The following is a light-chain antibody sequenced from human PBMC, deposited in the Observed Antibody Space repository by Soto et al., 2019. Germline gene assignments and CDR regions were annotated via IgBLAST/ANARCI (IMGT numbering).Light chain of an antibody. CDR1: QSVNSNY. J-gene: IGKJ1*01. CDR2: GAS. CDR3: QQDDSSPPS. Sequence: EIVLTQSPCTLSLSPGERATLSSSATQSVNSNYLAWYQQKPGQAPRLLFSGASSMATGIPDRFSGSGSGTVFNLTISGLEPEDVAIYYCQQDDSSPPSFGQGTRVEI. V-gene: IGKV3-20*01.